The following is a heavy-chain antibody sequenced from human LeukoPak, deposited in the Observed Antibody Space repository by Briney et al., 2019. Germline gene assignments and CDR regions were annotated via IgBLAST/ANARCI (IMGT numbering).Heavy chain of an antibody. CDR1: GLTFSSYW. J-gene: IGHJ6*02. V-gene: IGHV3-7*04. CDR2: IKQDGSEK. Sequence: GGSLRLSCAASGLTFSSYWMSWGRQAPGKGLEWVVNIKQDGSEKNYVDSVKGRFTISRDNAKNSLYLQMNSLRADDTAVYYCARGRGMDVWGQGTTVTVSS. CDR3: ARGRGMDV.